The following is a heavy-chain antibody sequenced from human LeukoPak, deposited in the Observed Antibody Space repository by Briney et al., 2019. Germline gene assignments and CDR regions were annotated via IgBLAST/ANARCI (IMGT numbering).Heavy chain of an antibody. CDR1: GCSWRGGG. CDR3: AKDLAAGTSGYSLDY. Sequence: SVRLPCGASGCSWRGGGLDWVRQAAGRGLDPMRVIRKDGSDKYYADSVRGRFNISRDNSKLPIHVPMHSLRVEHTGVYYCAKDLAAGTSGYSLDYWGQGTLVSVSS. V-gene: IGHV3-30*02. J-gene: IGHJ4*02. D-gene: IGHD3-22*01. CDR2: IRKDGSDK.